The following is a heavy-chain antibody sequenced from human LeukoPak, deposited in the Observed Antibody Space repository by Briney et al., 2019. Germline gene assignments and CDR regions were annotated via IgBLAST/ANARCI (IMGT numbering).Heavy chain of an antibody. CDR1: GFPFSNNW. V-gene: IGHV4-59*12. CDR2: IFYSGST. CDR3: AKSNGYGLVDI. J-gene: IGHJ3*02. Sequence: KAGGSLRLSCAASGFPFSNNWMSWVRQPPGKGLEWIGNIFYSGSTYYSPSLKSRVTISLDTSRNQFSLKLNSVTAADTAVYYCAKSNGYGLVDIWGQGTMVTVSS. D-gene: IGHD3-10*01.